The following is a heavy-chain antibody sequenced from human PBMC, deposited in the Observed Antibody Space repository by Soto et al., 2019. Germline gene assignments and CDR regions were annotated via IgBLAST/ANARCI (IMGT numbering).Heavy chain of an antibody. J-gene: IGHJ6*02. CDR1: GFSLSTSGVG. D-gene: IGHD2-15*01. CDR3: AHVLVVVANYGMDV. Sequence: HITLKESGPTLVKPTQTLTLTCTFSGFSLSTSGVGVGWIRQPPGKALEWLALIYWDDDKRYSPSLTSRLTITKDTSKNQVVLTMTNMDPVDTATYYCAHVLVVVANYGMDVWGQGTTVTVSS. V-gene: IGHV2-5*02. CDR2: IYWDDDK.